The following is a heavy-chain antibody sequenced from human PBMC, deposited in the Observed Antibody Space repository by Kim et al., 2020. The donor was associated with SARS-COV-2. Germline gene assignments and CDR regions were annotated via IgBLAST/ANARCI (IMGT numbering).Heavy chain of an antibody. J-gene: IGHJ5*02. Sequence: SETLSLTCTVSGGSISSSSYYWGWIRQPPGKGLEWIGSIYYSGSTYYNPSLKSRVTISVDTSKNQFSLKLSSVTAADTAVYYCARDKRITMIVGRWDWFDPWGQGTLVTVSS. CDR2: IYYSGST. V-gene: IGHV4-39*07. CDR3: ARDKRITMIVGRWDWFDP. CDR1: GGSISSSSYY. D-gene: IGHD3-22*01.